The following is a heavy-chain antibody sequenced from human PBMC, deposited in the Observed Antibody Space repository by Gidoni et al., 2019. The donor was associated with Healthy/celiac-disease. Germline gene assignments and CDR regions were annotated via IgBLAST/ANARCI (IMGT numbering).Heavy chain of an antibody. CDR3: ARALRRPPQKGFDY. Sequence: EVQLVESGGGLVQPGGSLRLSCAASGFTFSSYWMHWVRQAPGKGLVWVSRINSDGGSTSYADSVKGRFTISRDNAKNTLYLQMNSLRAEDTAVYYCARALRRPPQKGFDYWGQGTLVTVSS. CDR2: INSDGGST. CDR1: GFTFSSYW. J-gene: IGHJ4*02. V-gene: IGHV3-74*01. D-gene: IGHD4-17*01.